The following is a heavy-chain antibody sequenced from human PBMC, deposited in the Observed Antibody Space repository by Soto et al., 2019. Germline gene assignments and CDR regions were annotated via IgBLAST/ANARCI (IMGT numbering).Heavy chain of an antibody. J-gene: IGHJ6*02. CDR1: GVTFSNHW. CDR3: ARGIQYRYGMDV. CDR2: INGDGTNT. V-gene: IGHV3-74*01. D-gene: IGHD5-18*01. Sequence: PGGSMRLSCAAAGVTFSNHWMHWVRTAPGKGLVWVSRINGDGTNTFYADSVKGRFAISRDNAENTVYLQLNSLRGEDTAVYYCARGIQYRYGMDVWGQGTTVTVSS.